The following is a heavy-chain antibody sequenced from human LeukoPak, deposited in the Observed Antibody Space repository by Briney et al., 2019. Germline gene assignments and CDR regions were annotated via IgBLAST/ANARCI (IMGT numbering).Heavy chain of an antibody. J-gene: IGHJ4*02. CDR2: IYYSGST. CDR1: GGSISSSGYS. D-gene: IGHD6-13*01. Sequence: SETLSLTCTVSGGSISSSGYSWGWIRQPPGKGLEWIGSIYYSGSTYYNPSLKSRVTISVDTSKNQFSLKLSSVTAADTAVYYCARSRKQQLEVWGQGTLVTVSS. CDR3: ARSRKQQLEV. V-gene: IGHV4-39*01.